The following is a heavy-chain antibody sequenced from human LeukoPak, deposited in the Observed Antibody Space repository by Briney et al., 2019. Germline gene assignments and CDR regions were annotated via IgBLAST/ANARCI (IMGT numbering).Heavy chain of an antibody. V-gene: IGHV1-24*01. CDR2: FDREDGET. J-gene: IGHJ4*02. CDR3: ATYYDYVWVFDY. D-gene: IGHD3-16*01. CDR1: GYTLPELS. Sequence: ASVKVSCKFSGYTLPELSIHWVRQPPGKGLAWMGGFDREDGETIYAQKFQGRVTMTEDTSTDTAYMELSSLRSEDTAVYYCATYYDYVWVFDYWGQGTLVTVSS.